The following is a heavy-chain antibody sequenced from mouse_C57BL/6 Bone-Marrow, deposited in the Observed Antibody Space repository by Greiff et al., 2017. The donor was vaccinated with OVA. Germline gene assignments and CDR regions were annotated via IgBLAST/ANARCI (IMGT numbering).Heavy chain of an antibody. CDR1: GYTFTDYN. J-gene: IGHJ2*01. V-gene: IGHV1-22*01. D-gene: IGHD1-1*01. Sequence: VQLQQSGPELVKPGASVNMSCKASGYTFTDYNMHWVKQSHGKSLEWIGYINPNNGGTSYNQKFKGKATLTVNKSSSTTYMELRSLTSEDAAVYYCARKTTVVDDWGKGTTLTVSS. CDR3: ARKTTVVDD. CDR2: INPNNGGT.